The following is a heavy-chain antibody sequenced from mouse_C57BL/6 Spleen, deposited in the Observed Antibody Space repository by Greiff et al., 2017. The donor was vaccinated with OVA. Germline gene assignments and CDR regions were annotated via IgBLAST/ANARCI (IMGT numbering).Heavy chain of an antibody. CDR2: IDPNSGGT. V-gene: IGHV1-72*01. Sequence: QVQLQQPGAELVKPGASVKLSCKASGYTFTSYWMHWVKQRPGRGLEWIGRIDPNSGGTKYNEKFKSKATLTVDKPSSTAYMQLSSLISEDSAVYYCARGGEVWSLNYFDYWGQGTTLTVSS. CDR3: ARGGEVWSLNYFDY. J-gene: IGHJ2*01. CDR1: GYTFTSYW.